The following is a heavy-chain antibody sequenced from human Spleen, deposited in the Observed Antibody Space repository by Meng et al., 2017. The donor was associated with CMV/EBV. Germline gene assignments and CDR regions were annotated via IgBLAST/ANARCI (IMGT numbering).Heavy chain of an antibody. D-gene: IGHD3-10*01. V-gene: IGHV1-24*01. J-gene: IGHJ4*02. CDR3: ATKVPDLLLWFRELTAH. CDR2: LGLEDGET. CDR1: YSVTELT. Sequence: YSVTELTMNGVGQAPGKGLEWKGGLGLEDGETNYAKKYQRRVNMTEDTSTDTAYMELSSLRSEDKAVYYGATKVPDLLLWFRELTAHWGQGTLVTVSS.